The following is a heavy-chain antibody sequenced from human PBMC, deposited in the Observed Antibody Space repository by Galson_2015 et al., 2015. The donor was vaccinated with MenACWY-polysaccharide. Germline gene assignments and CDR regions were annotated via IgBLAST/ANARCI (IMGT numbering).Heavy chain of an antibody. J-gene: IGHJ6*02. CDR3: ARHRPRGNGMYV. Sequence: SLRLSCAASGLIVSANYMAWFRQPPGKGLEWVSTIYSGGNTYYADSVKGRFTISRDNSKNTLYLQMNSLRADDTAMYYCARHRPRGNGMYVWGQVTTVTVSS. V-gene: IGHV3-53*01. CDR1: GLIVSANY. CDR2: IYSGGNT. D-gene: IGHD1-14*01.